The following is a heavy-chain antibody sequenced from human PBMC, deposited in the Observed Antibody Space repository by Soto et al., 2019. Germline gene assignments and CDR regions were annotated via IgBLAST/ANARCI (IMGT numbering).Heavy chain of an antibody. J-gene: IGHJ6*02. V-gene: IGHV4-31*03. CDR1: GGSISRGGYY. CDR2: NYYSGIT. Sequence: QVQLQESGPGLVKPSQTLSLTCTVSGGSISRGGYYWTWIRQHPGKGLEWIGYNYYSGITYYNPSLKSRVTISLDTSKNQFSRKLSSVTAADTAVYYCARGSSIAGLYYGMDVWGQGTTVTVSS. D-gene: IGHD6-6*01. CDR3: ARGSSIAGLYYGMDV.